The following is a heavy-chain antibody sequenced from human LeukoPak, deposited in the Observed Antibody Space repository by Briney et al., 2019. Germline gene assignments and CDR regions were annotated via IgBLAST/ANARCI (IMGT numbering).Heavy chain of an antibody. D-gene: IGHD2/OR15-2a*01. Sequence: PGESLKISCKASGYNFPKSWIGWVRQMPGKGLEWMAIIYPDDSRIKYSPSFQGQVTISADRSINTAYLQWSSLRASDTAMYYCARPDYFASHDRGQGTLVTVSS. J-gene: IGHJ4*02. CDR3: ARPDYFASHD. CDR2: IYPDDSRI. CDR1: GYNFPKSW. V-gene: IGHV5-51*01.